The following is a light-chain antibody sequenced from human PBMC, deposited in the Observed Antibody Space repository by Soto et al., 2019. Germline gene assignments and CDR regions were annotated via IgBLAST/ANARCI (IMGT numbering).Light chain of an antibody. CDR1: SSNIGAGYD. J-gene: IGLJ3*02. V-gene: IGLV1-40*01. CDR3: QSYDYSLNVWV. CDR2: GNS. Sequence: QPVLTQPPSVSGAPGQRVTISCTGSSSNIGAGYDVHWYQQLPGTAPKLLIFGNSNRPSGVPDRFSGSKSGTSASLAITGLQAEDEADYYCQSYDYSLNVWVFGGGTKVTVL.